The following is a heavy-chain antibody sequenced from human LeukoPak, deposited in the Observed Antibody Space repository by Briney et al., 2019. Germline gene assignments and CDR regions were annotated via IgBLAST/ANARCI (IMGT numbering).Heavy chain of an antibody. CDR3: ARAYYDILTGYYLTGY. Sequence: ASVKVSCKASGYTFTSYGISWVRQAPGQGLEWMGWISAYNGNTNYAQKLQGRVTMTRDTSISTAYMELSRLRSDDTAVYYCARAYYDILTGYYLTGYWGQGTLVTVSS. CDR1: GYTFTSYG. D-gene: IGHD3-9*01. V-gene: IGHV1-18*01. J-gene: IGHJ4*02. CDR2: ISAYNGNT.